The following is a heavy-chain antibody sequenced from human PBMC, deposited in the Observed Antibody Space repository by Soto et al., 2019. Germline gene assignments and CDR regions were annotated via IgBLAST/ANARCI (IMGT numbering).Heavy chain of an antibody. CDR2: ISAYNGNT. D-gene: IGHD3-22*01. J-gene: IGHJ5*02. V-gene: IGHV1-18*04. CDR1: GYTFTSYG. Sequence: QVPLVQSGAEVKKPGASVKVSCKASGYTFTSYGVSWVRQAPGQGLEWMGWISAYNGNTNYAQKLQGRVTMTTDTSTSTAYMELRSLRSDDTAVYYCARDLLLRRSSRNWFDPWGQGTLVTVSS. CDR3: ARDLLLRRSSRNWFDP.